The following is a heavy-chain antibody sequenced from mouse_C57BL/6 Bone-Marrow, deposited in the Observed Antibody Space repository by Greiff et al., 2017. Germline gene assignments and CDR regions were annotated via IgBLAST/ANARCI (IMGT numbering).Heavy chain of an antibody. CDR1: GYTFTSYW. V-gene: IGHV1-69*01. D-gene: IGHD2-14*01. CDR2: IDPSDSYT. Sequence: QVQLQQPGAELVMPGASVKLSCKASGYTFTSYWMHWVKQRPGQGLEWIGEIDPSDSYTNYNQKFKGKSTLTLDKSSSTAYMQLSSLTSEDSAVYYCARDRYAAWFAYWGQGTLVTVSA. CDR3: ARDRYAAWFAY. J-gene: IGHJ3*01.